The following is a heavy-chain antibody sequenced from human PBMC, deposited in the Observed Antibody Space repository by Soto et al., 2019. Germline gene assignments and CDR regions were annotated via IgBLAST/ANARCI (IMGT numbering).Heavy chain of an antibody. CDR1: GFTFSNAW. Sequence: GGSLRLSCAASGFTFSNAWMNWVRQAPGKGLEWVGRIKSKTDGGTTDYAAPVKGRFTISRDDSKNTLYLQMNSLKTEDTAVYYCTTDNVVWFGELYDAFDIWGQGTMVTVSS. J-gene: IGHJ3*02. CDR3: TTDNVVWFGELYDAFDI. CDR2: IKSKTDGGTT. D-gene: IGHD3-10*01. V-gene: IGHV3-15*07.